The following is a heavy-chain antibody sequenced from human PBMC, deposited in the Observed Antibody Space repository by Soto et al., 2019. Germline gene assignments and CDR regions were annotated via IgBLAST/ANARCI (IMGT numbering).Heavy chain of an antibody. CDR2: INAGNGNT. V-gene: IGHV1-3*01. CDR1: GYTFAIYA. CDR3: ARDKGYCSGGSCYPADFDY. Sequence: GASVKVSCKASGYTFAIYAMHWVRQAPRQRLEWMGWINAGNGNTKYSQKFQGRVTITRDTSASTAYMELSSLGSEDTAVYYCARDKGYCSGGSCYPADFDYWGQGTLVTVSS. J-gene: IGHJ4*02. D-gene: IGHD2-15*01.